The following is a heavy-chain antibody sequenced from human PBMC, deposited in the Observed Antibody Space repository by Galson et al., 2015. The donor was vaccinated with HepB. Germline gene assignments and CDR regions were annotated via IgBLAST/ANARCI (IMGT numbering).Heavy chain of an antibody. J-gene: IGHJ4*02. CDR2: IYPSGGAT. CDR3: ARELNEGFRFDY. Sequence: SVKVSCKASGYTFTTYYMHWVRQAPGQGPEWMGIIYPSGGATTYAQKFQGRVAMTSDTSTSTVYMELSSLTSEDTAVYYCARELNEGFRFDYWGQGTVVTVSS. CDR1: GYTFTTYY. V-gene: IGHV1-46*01.